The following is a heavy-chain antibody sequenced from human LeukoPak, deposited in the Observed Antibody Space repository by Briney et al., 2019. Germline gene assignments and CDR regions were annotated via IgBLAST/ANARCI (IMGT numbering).Heavy chain of an antibody. CDR2: IYYSGST. CDR1: GGSISSSSYY. CDR3: ARQPGRGSHAFDI. Sequence: SETLSLTCTVSGGSISSSSYYWGWIRQPPGKGLEWIGSIYYSGSTYYNPSLKSRVTISVDTSKNQFSLKLSSVTAADAAVYYCARQPGRGSHAFDIWGQGTMVTVSS. J-gene: IGHJ3*02. D-gene: IGHD3-10*01. V-gene: IGHV4-39*01.